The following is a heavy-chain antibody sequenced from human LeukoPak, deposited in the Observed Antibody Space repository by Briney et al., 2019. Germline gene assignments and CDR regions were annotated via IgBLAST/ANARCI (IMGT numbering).Heavy chain of an antibody. J-gene: IGHJ5*02. CDR3: ARVGGHSSSWYEERWFDP. CDR2: IYYSRST. V-gene: IGHV4-59*01. D-gene: IGHD6-13*01. Sequence: SETLSLXCTVSGGSISSYYWSWIRQPPGKGLEWIGYIYYSRSTNYNPSLKSRVTISVDTSKNQFSLKLSPVTAADTAVYYCARVGGHSSSWYEERWFDPWGQGTLVTVSS. CDR1: GGSISSYY.